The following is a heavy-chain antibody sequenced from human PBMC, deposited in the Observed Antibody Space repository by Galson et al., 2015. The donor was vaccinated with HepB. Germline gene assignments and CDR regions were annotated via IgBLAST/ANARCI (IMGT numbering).Heavy chain of an antibody. D-gene: IGHD2-15*01. Sequence: SLRLSCAASGLTVSSNYMTWVRQAPGKGLEWVSSIYSDGGTYYTEPVKGRFTISSDTSKNHLYLQMNNLKGEETAVCFCARDRATFSCDSGGFCGYYGLDVWGQGITVAVSS. J-gene: IGHJ6*02. CDR2: IYSDGGT. CDR3: ARDRATFSCDSGGFCGYYGLDV. CDR1: GLTVSSNY. V-gene: IGHV3-66*01.